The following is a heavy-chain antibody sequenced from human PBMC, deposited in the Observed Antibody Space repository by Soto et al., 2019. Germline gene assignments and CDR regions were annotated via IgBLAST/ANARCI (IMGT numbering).Heavy chain of an antibody. CDR1: GFTFSSYA. J-gene: IGHJ4*02. D-gene: IGHD3-16*01. CDR2: ISYDGSNK. Sequence: QVQLVESGGGVVQPGRSLRLSCAASGFTFSSYAMHWVRQAPGKGLEWVAVISYDGSNKYYADSVKGRFTISRDNSKNTLYLQMNSLRAEDTAVYYCARGTDYVWGSPRDYWGQGTLVTVSS. CDR3: ARGTDYVWGSPRDY. V-gene: IGHV3-30-3*01.